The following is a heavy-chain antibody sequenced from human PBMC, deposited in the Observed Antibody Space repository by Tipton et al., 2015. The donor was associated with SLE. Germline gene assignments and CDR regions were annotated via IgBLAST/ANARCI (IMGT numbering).Heavy chain of an antibody. V-gene: IGHV4-38-2*02. J-gene: IGHJ6*02. D-gene: IGHD3-10*01. Sequence: TLSLTCTVSGYSFSRDYHWAWIRQSPGKGLEWIASIYRSGSTYYNPSLKSRVAISVDTSKNQISLKLTSVTAADTAVYYCARLEGPIYYGSGSLYYYGMDVWGQGTTVTVSS. CDR1: GYSFSRDYH. CDR2: IYRSGST. CDR3: ARLEGPIYYGSGSLYYYGMDV.